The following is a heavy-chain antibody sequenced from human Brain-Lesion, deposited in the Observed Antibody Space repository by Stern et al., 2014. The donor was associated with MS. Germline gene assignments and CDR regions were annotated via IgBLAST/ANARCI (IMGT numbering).Heavy chain of an antibody. CDR1: GGSISSGSFY. V-gene: IGHV4-61*02. CDR3: ARETGGYTYGDTDFFDY. D-gene: IGHD5-18*01. Sequence: QVQLVESGPGLVKPSQTLSLTCIVSGGSISSGSFYWNWIRQPAGKGLEWIGRIYSRGSPNYNPYLKSPVTISGDTSKNQFSLKMISMTAADTAVYYCARETGGYTYGDTDFFDYWGQGALVTVSS. CDR2: IYSRGSP. J-gene: IGHJ4*02.